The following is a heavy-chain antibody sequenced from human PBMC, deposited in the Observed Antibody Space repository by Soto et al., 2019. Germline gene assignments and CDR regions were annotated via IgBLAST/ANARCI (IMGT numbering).Heavy chain of an antibody. CDR2: IYHSGST. Sequence: SETLSLTCAVSGGAIVSSNCLMWLRQPPGKGLEWIGEIYHSGSTNYNPSLKSRVTISVDKSKNQFSLKLSSVTAADTAVYYCARDRPGGNWNQRGFDYWGQGTLVTVSS. CDR1: GGAIVSSNC. V-gene: IGHV4-4*02. D-gene: IGHD1-1*01. J-gene: IGHJ4*02. CDR3: ARDRPGGNWNQRGFDY.